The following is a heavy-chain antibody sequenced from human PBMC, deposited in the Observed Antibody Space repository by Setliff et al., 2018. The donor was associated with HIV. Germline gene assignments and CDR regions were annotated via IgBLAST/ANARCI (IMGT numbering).Heavy chain of an antibody. CDR2: IYTSGST. V-gene: IGHV4-61*09. CDR3: ARGLSSGWYGYWYFDL. D-gene: IGHD6-19*01. Sequence: SETMSLTCTVSGGSISSGSYYWSWIRQPAGKGLEWIGHIYTSGSTNYNPSLKSRVTISVDTSKNQFSLKLSSVTAADTAVYYCARGLSSGWYGYWYFDLWGRGTLVTVSS. J-gene: IGHJ2*01. CDR1: GGSISSGSYY.